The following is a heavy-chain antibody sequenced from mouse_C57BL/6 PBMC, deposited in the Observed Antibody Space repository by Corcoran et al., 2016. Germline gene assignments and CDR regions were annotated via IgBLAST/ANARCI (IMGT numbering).Heavy chain of an antibody. Sequence: QIQLQQSGPELVKPGASVKISCKASGYTFTDYYINWVKQRPGQGLEWIGWIYPGSGNTKYNEKFKGKATLTVDTSSSTAYMKLSSLTSEYSAVYFCARQQIYYGNPYAMDYWGQGTSVTVSS. J-gene: IGHJ4*01. CDR1: GYTFTDYY. D-gene: IGHD2-1*01. CDR3: ARQQIYYGNPYAMDY. V-gene: IGHV1-84*01. CDR2: IYPGSGNT.